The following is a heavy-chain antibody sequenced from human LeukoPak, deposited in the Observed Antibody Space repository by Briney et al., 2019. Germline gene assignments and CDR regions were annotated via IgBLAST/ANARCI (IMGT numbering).Heavy chain of an antibody. CDR1: GYTFTGYY. Sequence: ASVKVSCKASGYTFTGYYMHWVRQAPGQGLEWMGWINPNSGGTNYAQKFQGRVTMTRDTSISTAYMELSRLRSDDTAVYYCARGEDDKTQAGWDWFDPWGQGTLVTVSS. CDR3: ARGEDDKTQAGWDWFDP. V-gene: IGHV1-2*02. D-gene: IGHD1-26*01. CDR2: INPNSGGT. J-gene: IGHJ5*02.